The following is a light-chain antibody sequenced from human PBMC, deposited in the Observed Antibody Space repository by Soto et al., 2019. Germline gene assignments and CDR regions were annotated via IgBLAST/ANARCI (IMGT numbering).Light chain of an antibody. Sequence: QSALTQPASVSGSPGHSITISCTGTSSDVGRYNLVSWYQHHPGKGPRLMIYEGSERPSGVSNRFSGSKSGNTASLTISGLQAEDEADYYCCSFSTGGTVVFGGGTKLTVL. V-gene: IGLV2-23*01. J-gene: IGLJ2*01. CDR2: EGS. CDR3: CSFSTGGTVV. CDR1: SSDVGRYNL.